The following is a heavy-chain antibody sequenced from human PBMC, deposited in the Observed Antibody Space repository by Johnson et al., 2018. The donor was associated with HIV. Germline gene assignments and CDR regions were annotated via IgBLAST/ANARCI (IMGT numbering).Heavy chain of an antibody. CDR1: GFTFSSYA. Sequence: QVQLVESGGGVVQPGRSLRLSCAASGFTFSSYAMHWVRQAPGKGLEWVAVISYDGSNKYYADSVEGRFTISRDNSKNTLYLQMNSLRAEDTAVYYCVRASQWGRDVDAFDIWGQGTMVTVSS. J-gene: IGHJ3*02. D-gene: IGHD1-26*01. CDR3: VRASQWGRDVDAFDI. CDR2: ISYDGSNK. V-gene: IGHV3-30*04.